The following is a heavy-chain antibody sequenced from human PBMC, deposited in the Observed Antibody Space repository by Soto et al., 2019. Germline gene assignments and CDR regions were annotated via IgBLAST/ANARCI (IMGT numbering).Heavy chain of an antibody. J-gene: IGHJ5*02. V-gene: IGHV1-18*01. Sequence: QVQLVQSGAEVKKPGASVKVSCKASGYTFNSYGISWVRQAPGQGLEWMGWISAYNGNTNYAQKLQGRVTMTIDTPTRTAYMELRSLRSDDTAVYYCARVKGSGWLNWFDPWGQGTPVTVSS. D-gene: IGHD6-19*01. CDR1: GYTFNSYG. CDR3: ARVKGSGWLNWFDP. CDR2: ISAYNGNT.